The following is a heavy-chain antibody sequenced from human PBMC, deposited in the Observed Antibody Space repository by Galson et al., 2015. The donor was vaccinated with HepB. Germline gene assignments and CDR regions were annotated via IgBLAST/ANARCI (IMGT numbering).Heavy chain of an antibody. V-gene: IGHV1-18*01. CDR3: ARGVTMMELDY. D-gene: IGHD3-22*01. Sequence: SVKVSCKASGYTFTSYGISWVRQAPGQGLEWMGWISAYNGNTNYAQKLQGRVTMTTDTSTSTAYMELRSPRSDNTAVYYCARGVTMMELDYWGQETLVTVSS. CDR1: GYTFTSYG. J-gene: IGHJ4*02. CDR2: ISAYNGNT.